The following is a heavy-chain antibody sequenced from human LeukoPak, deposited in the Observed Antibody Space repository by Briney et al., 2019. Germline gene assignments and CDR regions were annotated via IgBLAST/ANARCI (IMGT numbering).Heavy chain of an antibody. J-gene: IGHJ4*02. V-gene: IGHV3-23*01. D-gene: IGHD5-24*01. CDR3: VRNYDY. CDR1: GFAFNFYA. CDR2: INANGINT. Sequence: GGSLRLSCAASGFAFNFYAMSWVRQAPGKGLQWVSTINANGINTYYEDSVRGRFTISRDNSKDTLYLQMNSLRAEDTAVYYCVRNYDYWGQGTLVTVSS.